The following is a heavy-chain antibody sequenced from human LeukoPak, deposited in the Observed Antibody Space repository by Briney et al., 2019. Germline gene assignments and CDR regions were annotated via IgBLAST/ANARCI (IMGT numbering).Heavy chain of an antibody. J-gene: IGHJ4*02. D-gene: IGHD3-10*01. CDR2: IYYSGST. CDR3: ARASPEGGYYPSGSPLPVDY. V-gene: IGHV4-59*12. CDR1: GGSISSYY. Sequence: PSETLSLTCTVSGGSISSYYWSWIRQPPGKGLEWIGYIYYSGSTTYNPSLKSRVTISVDTSKNQFSLKLSSVTAADTAVYYCARASPEGGYYPSGSPLPVDYWGQGTLVTVSS.